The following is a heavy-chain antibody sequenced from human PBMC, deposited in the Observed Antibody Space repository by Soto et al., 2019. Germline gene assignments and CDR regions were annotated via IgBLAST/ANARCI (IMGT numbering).Heavy chain of an antibody. CDR1: RGSVSSNNW. CDR2: IYQTGTT. J-gene: IGHJ4*02. D-gene: IGHD6-13*01. CDR3: ARRIAQSGTAGAPGD. Sequence: QVQLQESGPGLVKPSGTLSLTCGVSRGSVSSNNWWTWVRQPPGKGLEWIGEIYQTGTTNYNPSLQSRVTISLDKSNNHFSLKLNSVTAADTAVYYCARRIAQSGTAGAPGDWGQGTLVIVSS. V-gene: IGHV4-4*02.